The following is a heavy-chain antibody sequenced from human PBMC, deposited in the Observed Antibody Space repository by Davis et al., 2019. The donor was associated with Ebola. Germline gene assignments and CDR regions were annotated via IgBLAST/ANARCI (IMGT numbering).Heavy chain of an antibody. Sequence: SVKVSCKASGGTFSSYAISWVRQAPGQGLEWMGGIIPIFGTANYAQKFQGRVTITADESTSTAYMELSSLRSEDTAVYYCARGRSSSWYHGIRDYWGQGTLVTVSS. V-gene: IGHV1-69*13. CDR2: IIPIFGTA. D-gene: IGHD6-13*01. CDR3: ARGRSSSWYHGIRDY. CDR1: GGTFSSYA. J-gene: IGHJ4*02.